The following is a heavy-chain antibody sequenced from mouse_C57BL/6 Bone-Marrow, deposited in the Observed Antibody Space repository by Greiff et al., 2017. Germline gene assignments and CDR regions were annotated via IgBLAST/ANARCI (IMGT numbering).Heavy chain of an antibody. CDR1: GFTFSSYA. D-gene: IGHD2-2*01. CDR3: AREGSTMVAYWYFDV. J-gene: IGHJ1*03. V-gene: IGHV5-4*01. Sequence: EVQLVESGGGLVKPGGSLKLSCAASGFTFSSYAMSWVRQTPEKRLEWVATISDGGSYTYYPDNVKGRFTISRDNAKNNLYLQMSHLKSEDTAMYYCAREGSTMVAYWYFDVCGTGTTVTVSS. CDR2: ISDGGSYT.